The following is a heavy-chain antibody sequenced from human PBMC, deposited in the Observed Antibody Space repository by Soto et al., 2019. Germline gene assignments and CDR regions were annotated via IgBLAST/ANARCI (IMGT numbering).Heavy chain of an antibody. J-gene: IGHJ4*01. D-gene: IGHD2-15*01. CDR1: GYSFAGYW. Sequence: GESLKISCKGSGYSFAGYWITWVRQKPGKGLEWMGRIDPSDSQTYYSPSFRGHVTISATKSITTVFLQWSSLRASDTVMYSCARPNYDSATGPKFQYYFDTWGQGTPVTVSS. V-gene: IGHV5-10-1*01. CDR2: IDPSDSQT. CDR3: ARPNYDSATGPKFQYYFDT.